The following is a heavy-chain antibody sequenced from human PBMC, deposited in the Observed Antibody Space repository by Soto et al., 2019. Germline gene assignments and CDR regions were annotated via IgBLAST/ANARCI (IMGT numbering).Heavy chain of an antibody. J-gene: IGHJ4*02. D-gene: IGHD3-10*01. CDR2: IKQDGSEK. CDR3: ARDMVLRVITHILFD. Sequence: PWGALRISCAGFGFNFKSYWMSRVPPAPGKGLEWVANIKQDGSEKYYVDSVKGRFTISRDNAKNSLYLQMNSLRAEDTAVYYCARDMVLRVITHILFDWGQGTLVTVSS. V-gene: IGHV3-7*05. CDR1: GFNFKSYW.